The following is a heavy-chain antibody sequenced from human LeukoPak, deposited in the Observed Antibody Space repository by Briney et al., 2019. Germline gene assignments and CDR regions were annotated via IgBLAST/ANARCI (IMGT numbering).Heavy chain of an antibody. CDR3: ATIQNIVVVVAATPGFFDI. Sequence: ASVKVSCKVSGYTLTELSVHWVRQAPGKGLEWMGGFDPEDGETIYAQKFQGRVTMTEDTSTDTAYMELSSLRSEDTAVYYCATIQNIVVVVAATPGFFDIWGQGTMVTVSS. D-gene: IGHD2-15*01. V-gene: IGHV1-24*01. CDR2: FDPEDGET. CDR1: GYTLTELS. J-gene: IGHJ3*02.